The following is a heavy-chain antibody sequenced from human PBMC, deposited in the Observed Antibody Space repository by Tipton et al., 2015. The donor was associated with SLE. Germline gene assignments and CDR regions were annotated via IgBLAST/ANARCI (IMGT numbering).Heavy chain of an antibody. Sequence: LRLSCTVSGGSISSSSYYWGWIRQPPGKGLEWIGRIYYSGSSYYNPSLKSRVTISVDTSKNQFSLKLSSVTAADTALYYCARINVPTAMDFYYYYMDVWGKGTTVTVSS. CDR2: IYYSGSS. J-gene: IGHJ6*03. V-gene: IGHV4-39*07. D-gene: IGHD2-2*01. CDR1: GGSISSSSYY. CDR3: ARINVPTAMDFYYYYMDV.